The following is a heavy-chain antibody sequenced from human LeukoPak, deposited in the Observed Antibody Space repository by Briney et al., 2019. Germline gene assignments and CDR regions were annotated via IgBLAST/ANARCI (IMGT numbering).Heavy chain of an antibody. CDR2: MSPNSDNR. CDR3: AAIMVVTAGVAFNI. Sequence: GASVKVSCKASGYTFTSYDINWVRQATGQGLEWMGWMSPNSDNRGYEQNFQGRVTMTMDTSISTAYMELSSLGSEDTAVYYCAAIMVVTAGVAFNIWGQGTMVTVSS. CDR1: GYTFTSYD. J-gene: IGHJ3*02. V-gene: IGHV1-8*01. D-gene: IGHD2-21*02.